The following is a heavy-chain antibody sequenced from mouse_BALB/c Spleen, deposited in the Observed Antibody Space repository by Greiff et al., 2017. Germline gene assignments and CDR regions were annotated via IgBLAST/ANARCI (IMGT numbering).Heavy chain of an antibody. CDR3: ARMGRGRYFDV. J-gene: IGHJ1*01. D-gene: IGHD4-1*01. CDR1: GYTFTSYW. CDR2: INPSNGRT. V-gene: IGHV1S81*02. Sequence: QVHVKQPGAELVKPGASVKLSCKASGYTFTSYWMHWVKQRPGQGLEWIGEINPSNGRTNYNEKFKSKATLTVDKSSSTAYMQLSSLTSEDSAVYYCARMGRGRYFDVWGAGTTVTVSS.